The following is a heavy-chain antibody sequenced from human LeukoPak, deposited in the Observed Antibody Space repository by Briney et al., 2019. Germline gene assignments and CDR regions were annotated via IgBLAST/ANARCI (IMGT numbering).Heavy chain of an antibody. D-gene: IGHD4-17*01. Sequence: SETLSLTCTVSGGSINSYYWSWIRQPPGKGLEWIGYIYYSGSTNYNPSLKSRVTISVDTSKNQFSLKLSSVTAADTAVYYCARAQSDCDYGVNWFDPWGQGTLVTVSS. CDR2: IYYSGST. CDR1: GGSINSYY. J-gene: IGHJ5*02. V-gene: IGHV4-59*01. CDR3: ARAQSDCDYGVNWFDP.